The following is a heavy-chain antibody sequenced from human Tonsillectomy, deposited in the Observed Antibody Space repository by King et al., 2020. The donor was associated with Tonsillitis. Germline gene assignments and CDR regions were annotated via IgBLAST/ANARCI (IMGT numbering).Heavy chain of an antibody. J-gene: IGHJ6*02. D-gene: IGHD1-26*01. CDR3: TLYSGIYSYYLGLDV. Sequence: VQLVESGGGLVKPGGSLRVSCAASGFTVSDAWMSWVRQAPGKGLEWVGRIKRKIDGATTDFAAPVKGRFTILRDDSQNMLHLQMNSLKIEDSAVYYCTLYSGIYSYYLGLDVWGQGTTVTAPS. CDR2: IKRKIDGATT. V-gene: IGHV3-15*01. CDR1: GFTVSDAW.